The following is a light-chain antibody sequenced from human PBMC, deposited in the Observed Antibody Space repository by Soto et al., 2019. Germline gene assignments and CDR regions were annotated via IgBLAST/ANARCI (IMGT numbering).Light chain of an antibody. J-gene: IGLJ1*01. V-gene: IGLV2-14*01. CDR1: SGDIGSYNR. Sequence: QSVLTRPASVSGSPGESITSSCTGTSGDIGSYNRVSWYQQHPGKDPTLIIYEVTDRPSGVSNRFSGSKSGNTASLIISGLQAEDEADYYCSSYTTNSPYVFGSGTKVAVL. CDR3: SSYTTNSPYV. CDR2: EVT.